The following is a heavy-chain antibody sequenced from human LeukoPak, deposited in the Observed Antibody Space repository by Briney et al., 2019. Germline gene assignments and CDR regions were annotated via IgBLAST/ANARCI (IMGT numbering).Heavy chain of an antibody. Sequence: GGSLRLSWVGSGFTFSDAWMSWVRQAPGKGLEWVGRIKSKSDGGTIDYAAPVKGRFTISRDDSRNTRYLQMNSLKTEDTAVYYCTTRRQDGWWGQGTLVTVS. CDR3: TTRRQDGW. CDR2: IKSKSDGGTI. D-gene: IGHD2-15*01. CDR1: GFTFSDAW. V-gene: IGHV3-15*01. J-gene: IGHJ4*02.